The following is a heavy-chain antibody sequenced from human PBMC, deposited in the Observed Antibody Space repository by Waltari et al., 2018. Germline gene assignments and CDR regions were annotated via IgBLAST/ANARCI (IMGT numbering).Heavy chain of an antibody. V-gene: IGHV3-7*01. CDR2: IKEDGSEK. CDR3: ARISSTATRDS. D-gene: IGHD6-6*01. J-gene: IGHJ4*02. Sequence: EVQLVESGGGLVQPGGSLRLSCAASGFTFSSYWMSWVRQAPGKGLEWVGNIKEDGSEKSDVDSVKGRFIISRDNAKNSLSLQMNSLRAEDTAVYYCARISSTATRDSWGRGTLVTVSS. CDR1: GFTFSSYW.